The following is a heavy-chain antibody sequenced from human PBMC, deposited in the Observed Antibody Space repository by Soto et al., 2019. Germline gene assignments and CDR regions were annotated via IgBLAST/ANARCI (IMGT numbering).Heavy chain of an antibody. CDR3: ARGSTVAAILFAY. J-gene: IGHJ4*02. D-gene: IGHD2-15*01. CDR2: IYYSGST. CDR1: GDSISSGGYY. Sequence: QVQLQESGPGLVKPSQTLSLTCTVSGDSISSGGYYWSWIRQHPGKGLEWIGYIYYSGSTYYNPSRKGRVIISVDTSKNQFSLKLSSVTAADTAVYYCARGSTVAAILFAYWGQGTLVTVSS. V-gene: IGHV4-31*03.